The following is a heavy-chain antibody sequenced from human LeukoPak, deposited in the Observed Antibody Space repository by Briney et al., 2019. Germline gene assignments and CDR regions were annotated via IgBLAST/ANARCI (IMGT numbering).Heavy chain of an antibody. CDR2: IKSDGRT. Sequence: GGFLRLSCAASGFTLSSYWMHWVRQAPGKGLVWVSRIKSDGRTNYADSVKGRFTISRDNAKNTVSLQMNSLRAEDTGVYYCARAPSEIGGYYPEYFRHWGQGTLVIVSS. D-gene: IGHD3-22*01. CDR3: ARAPSEIGGYYPEYFRH. V-gene: IGHV3-74*01. CDR1: GFTLSSYW. J-gene: IGHJ1*01.